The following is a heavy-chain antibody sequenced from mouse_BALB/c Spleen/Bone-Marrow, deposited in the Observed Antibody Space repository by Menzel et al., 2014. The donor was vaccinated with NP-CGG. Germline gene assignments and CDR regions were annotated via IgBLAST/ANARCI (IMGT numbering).Heavy chain of an antibody. J-gene: IGHJ3*01. CDR3: ARDDYAY. CDR1: GYTFTSYW. V-gene: IGHV1-7*01. D-gene: IGHD2-4*01. Sequence: VQLVESGAELAKPGASVKMSCKASGYTFTSYWMHWVKQRPGQGLEWIGYIYPSTGYTEHNQKFKDKAIMTADKSSSTAYMQLSSLTSEDSAVYYCARDDYAYWGQGTQVTVSA. CDR2: IYPSTGYT.